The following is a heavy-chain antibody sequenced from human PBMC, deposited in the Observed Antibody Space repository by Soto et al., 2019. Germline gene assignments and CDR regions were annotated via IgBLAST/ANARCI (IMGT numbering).Heavy chain of an antibody. D-gene: IGHD3-10*01. CDR2: MNPNSGNT. CDR3: ARPGSGYYYGSGRDYYYYGMDV. Sequence: GASVKVSCKASGYTFTSYDINWVRQATGQGLEWMGWMNPNSGNTGYAQKFQGRVTMTRNTSISTAYMELSSLRSEDTAVYYCARPGSGYYYGSGRDYYYYGMDVWGQGTTVTVSS. CDR1: GYTFTSYD. J-gene: IGHJ6*02. V-gene: IGHV1-8*01.